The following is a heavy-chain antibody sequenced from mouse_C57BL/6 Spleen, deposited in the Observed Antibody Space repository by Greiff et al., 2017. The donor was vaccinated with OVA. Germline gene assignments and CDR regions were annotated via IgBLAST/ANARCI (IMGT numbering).Heavy chain of an antibody. Sequence: QVQLQQSGAELVMPGASVKLSCKASGYTFTSYWMHWVKQRPGQGLEWIGEIDPSDSYTNYNQKFKGKSTLTVDKSSSTAYMQLSSLTSEDSAVYCCARSSPYYSNPGYFDYWGQGTTLTVSS. D-gene: IGHD2-5*01. J-gene: IGHJ2*01. CDR3: ARSSPYYSNPGYFDY. V-gene: IGHV1-69*01. CDR2: IDPSDSYT. CDR1: GYTFTSYW.